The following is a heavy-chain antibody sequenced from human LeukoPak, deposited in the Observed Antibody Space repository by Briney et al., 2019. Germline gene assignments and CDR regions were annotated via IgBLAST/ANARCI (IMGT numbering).Heavy chain of an antibody. CDR3: ARATFNSGYYFAY. V-gene: IGHV4-34*01. J-gene: IGHJ4*02. CDR2: INHSGST. CDR1: GGSFSGYY. Sequence: PSETLSLTCAVYGGSFSGYYWSWIRQPPGKGLEWIGEINHSGSTNYNPSLKSRVTISVDTSKNQFSLKLSSVTAADTAVYYCARATFNSGYYFAYWGQGTLVTVSS. D-gene: IGHD3-22*01.